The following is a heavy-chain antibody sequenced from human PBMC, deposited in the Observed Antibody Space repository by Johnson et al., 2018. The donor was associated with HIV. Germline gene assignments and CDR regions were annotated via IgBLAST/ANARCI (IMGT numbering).Heavy chain of an antibody. CDR1: GFTFSSYA. J-gene: IGHJ3*02. CDR3: AKVLGYSSSSRDAFDI. D-gene: IGHD6-6*01. V-gene: IGHV3-30-3*01. CDR2: ISYDGSNK. Sequence: QVQLVESGGGVVQPGRSLSLSCAASGFTFSSYAMYWVRQAPGKGLEWVAFISYDGSNKYYADSVKGRFTISRDNSKNTLYLQMNSLRAEDTAVYYCAKVLGYSSSSRDAFDIWGQGTMVTVSS.